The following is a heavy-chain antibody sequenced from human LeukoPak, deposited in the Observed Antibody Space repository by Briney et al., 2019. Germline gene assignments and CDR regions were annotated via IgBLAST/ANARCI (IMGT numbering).Heavy chain of an antibody. Sequence: QTGGSLRLSCAASGFTVSSNYMSWVRHAPGKGLEWVSYIGHTGSITDYADSVKGRFTISRDNAKNSLYLQMNTLRAEDTAVYYCVRDGAVVTSGSYPWRYFQYWGQGTLVTVSS. D-gene: IGHD3-10*01. J-gene: IGHJ1*01. V-gene: IGHV3-48*04. CDR1: GFTVSSNY. CDR2: IGHTGSIT. CDR3: VRDGAVVTSGSYPWRYFQY.